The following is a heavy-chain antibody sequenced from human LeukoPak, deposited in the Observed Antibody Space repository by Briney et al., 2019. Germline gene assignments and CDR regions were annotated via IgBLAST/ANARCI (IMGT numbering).Heavy chain of an antibody. V-gene: IGHV1-8*01. CDR1: GYTFTSYD. J-gene: IGHJ4*02. CDR3: ARNTPNYGDFDF. D-gene: IGHD4-17*01. CDR2: MNPNSGDT. Sequence: ASVEVSCKASGYTFTSYDFNWVRQAPGQGLEWLGWMNPNSGDTGYAQRFQGRVSMTRDTSITTAYMELSSLRSDDTAIYYCARNTPNYGDFDFWGQGTLVTVSS.